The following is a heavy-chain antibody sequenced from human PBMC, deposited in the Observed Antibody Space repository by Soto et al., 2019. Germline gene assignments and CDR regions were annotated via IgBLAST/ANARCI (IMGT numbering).Heavy chain of an antibody. CDR3: ARGSDYSKVGY. Sequence: SETLSLTCTVSGGSISSPYWNWIRQPPGKGLEWIGYFHESGSTYYNPSLRSRVTMSVDTSTKQVSLKLTSVTAADTAKYYCARGSDYSKVGYWGQGTLVTVSS. CDR2: FHESGST. D-gene: IGHD4-4*01. V-gene: IGHV4-59*11. CDR1: GGSISSPY. J-gene: IGHJ4*02.